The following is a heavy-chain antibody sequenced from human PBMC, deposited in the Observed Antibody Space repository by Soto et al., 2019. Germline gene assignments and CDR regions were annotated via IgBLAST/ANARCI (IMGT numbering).Heavy chain of an antibody. CDR1: GYTFTSYG. Sequence: SVKVSCKASGYTFTSYGISWVRQAPGQRLEWMGWINPDSGNTKYSQKFEVRVSITRDTSANSVYLELSSLTSEDTAIYYCARGRPVGETLRWFGPWGQGTLVTVSS. J-gene: IGHJ5*02. CDR2: INPDSGNT. CDR3: ARGRPVGETLRWFGP. D-gene: IGHD1-26*01. V-gene: IGHV1-18*04.